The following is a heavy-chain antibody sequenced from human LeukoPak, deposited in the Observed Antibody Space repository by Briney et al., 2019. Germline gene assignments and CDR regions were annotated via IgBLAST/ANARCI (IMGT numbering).Heavy chain of an antibody. J-gene: IGHJ4*02. CDR2: IYYSGST. V-gene: IGHV4-34*01. CDR1: GGFFSGYY. D-gene: IGHD4-23*01. Sequence: PSETLSLTCAVYGGFFSGYYWSWIRQPPGKGLEWIGSIYYSGSTYYNPSLKSRVTISVDTSKNQFSLKLSSVTAADTAVYYCASGKTTVVTFDYWGQGTLVTVSS. CDR3: ASGKTTVVTFDY.